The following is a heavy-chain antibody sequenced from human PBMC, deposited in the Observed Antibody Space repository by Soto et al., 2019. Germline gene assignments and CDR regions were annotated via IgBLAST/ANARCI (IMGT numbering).Heavy chain of an antibody. V-gene: IGHV3-48*03. CDR1: GGSIYTYY. D-gene: IGHD4-4*01. CDR3: ARDPAIYSGKFDYGLDV. Sequence: LSLTCNVSGGSIYTYYWNWVRQAPGKGLEWVSYIGTSGKTIYYADSVRGRFTISRDNAKNSLYLQMNSLRAEDTAVYFCARDPAIYSGKFDYGLDVWGRGTTVTVSS. J-gene: IGHJ6*02. CDR2: IGTSGKTI.